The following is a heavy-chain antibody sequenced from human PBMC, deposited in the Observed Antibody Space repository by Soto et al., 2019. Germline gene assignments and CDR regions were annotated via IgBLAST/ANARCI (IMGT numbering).Heavy chain of an antibody. Sequence: SETLSLTCXVSGGSISSSNWWSWVRQPPGKGLEWIGEIYPSGSTNYNPSLKSRVTISVDKSKNQFSLKLSSVTAADTAVYYYARAAGYCSSTSCYTGHYYGMDVWGQGTTVAVSS. CDR3: ARAAGYCSSTSCYTGHYYGMDV. CDR1: GGSISSSNW. J-gene: IGHJ6*02. CDR2: IYPSGST. V-gene: IGHV4-4*02. D-gene: IGHD2-2*02.